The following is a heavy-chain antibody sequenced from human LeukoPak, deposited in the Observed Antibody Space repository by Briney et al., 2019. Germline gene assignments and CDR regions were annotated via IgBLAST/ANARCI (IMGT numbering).Heavy chain of an antibody. CDR3: ARRSDSDY. CDR2: IFPGDSDT. V-gene: IGHV5-51*01. J-gene: IGHJ4*02. Sequence: GESLKISCKGAGYTFTTNWIGWVRQMPGKGLEWMGIIFPGDSDTRYSPSFQGQVTISADKSISTAYLQWSSLKASDTAMYYCARRSDSDYWGQGTLVTVSS. CDR1: GYTFTTNW.